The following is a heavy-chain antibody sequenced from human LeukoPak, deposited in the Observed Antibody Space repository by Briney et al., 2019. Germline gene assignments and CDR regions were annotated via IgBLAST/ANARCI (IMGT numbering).Heavy chain of an antibody. D-gene: IGHD5-24*01. J-gene: IGHJ4*02. V-gene: IGHV3-23*01. CDR2: VSGSGGNT. CDR1: GFTFSTYA. CDR3: AKSGQSRFDY. Sequence: GGSLRLSCAASGFTFSTYAMSWVRQAPGKGLEWVSSVSGSGGNTHYADSVKGRFTISRDNSKNTLSLQMNSLRAEDTAVYYCAKSGQSRFDYWGQGTLVTVSS.